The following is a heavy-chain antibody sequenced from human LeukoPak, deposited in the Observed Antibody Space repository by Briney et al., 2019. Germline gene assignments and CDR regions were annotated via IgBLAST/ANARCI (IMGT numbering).Heavy chain of an antibody. CDR2: INHSGST. V-gene: IGHV4-34*01. Sequence: PSQSLSLTCAVYGGSFSGYYWSWIRQPPGKGLEWIGEINHSGSTNYNPSLKSRVTISVDTSKNQFSLKLSSVTAADTAVYYCATTRRSGLDYWGQGTPVTVSS. CDR1: GGSFSGYY. J-gene: IGHJ4*02. D-gene: IGHD2-15*01. CDR3: ATTRRSGLDY.